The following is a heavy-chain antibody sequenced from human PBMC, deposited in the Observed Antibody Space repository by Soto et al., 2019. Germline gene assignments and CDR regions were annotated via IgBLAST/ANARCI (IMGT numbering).Heavy chain of an antibody. V-gene: IGHV1-3*01. CDR2: INAGNGNT. J-gene: IGHJ6*02. CDR1: GYTFTSYA. CDR3: ARDSRKVQQLVYYYYYGMDV. Sequence: QVQLVQSGAEVKKPGASVKVSCKASGYTFTSYAMHWVRQAPGQRLEWMGWINAGNGNTKYSQKFQVRVTITRDTSASTAYMELSSLRSEDTAVYYCARDSRKVQQLVYYYYYGMDVWGQGTTVTVS. D-gene: IGHD6-13*01.